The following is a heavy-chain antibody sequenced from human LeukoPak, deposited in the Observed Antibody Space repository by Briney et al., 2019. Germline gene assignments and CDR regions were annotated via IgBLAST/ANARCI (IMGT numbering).Heavy chain of an antibody. CDR3: ARTGKNWETGYDMDV. Sequence: SETLSLTCTVSGGSITSYYWSWIRQPPGKGLEWIGFIYYSGNTNYNPSLKSRVSISVDTSKNQFSVKLTSVTAADTAVYYCARTGKNWETGYDMDVWGQGTTVTVSS. J-gene: IGHJ6*02. CDR1: GGSITSYY. V-gene: IGHV4-59*01. D-gene: IGHD7-27*01. CDR2: IYYSGNT.